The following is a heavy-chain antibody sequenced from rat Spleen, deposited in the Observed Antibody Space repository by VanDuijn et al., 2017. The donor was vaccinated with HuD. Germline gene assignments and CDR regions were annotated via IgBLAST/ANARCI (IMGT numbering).Heavy chain of an antibody. CDR2: ISTGGTTT. Sequence: EVQLVESGGGLVQPGRSLKLSCAASGRTFSDYYMAWVRQAPTKGLEWVAYISTGGTTTYYRDSVKGRFTISRDDAKSTLYLQMDSLRSEDTATYYCTTRVHFDYWGQGVMVTVSS. J-gene: IGHJ2*01. CDR3: TTRVHFDY. D-gene: IGHD1-11*01. V-gene: IGHV5-27*01. CDR1: GRTFSDYY.